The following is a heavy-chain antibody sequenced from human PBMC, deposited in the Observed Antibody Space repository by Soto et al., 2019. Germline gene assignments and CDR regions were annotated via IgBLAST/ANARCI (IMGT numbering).Heavy chain of an antibody. CDR2: IIPLFGTA. Sequence: ASVKVSCKASGVSLSSYVISGVRQAPGQGLEWMGGIIPLFGTANHAQRLQGRVLITADVSTSTVYMEMSSLRFEDTAIYYCIYHYDSSGFFYIDSWGQGTQVTVS. CDR3: IYHYDSSGFFYIDS. J-gene: IGHJ5*01. V-gene: IGHV1-69*13. CDR1: GVSLSSYV. D-gene: IGHD3-22*01.